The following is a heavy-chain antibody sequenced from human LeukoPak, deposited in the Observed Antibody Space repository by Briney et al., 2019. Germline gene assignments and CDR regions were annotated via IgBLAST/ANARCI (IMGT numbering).Heavy chain of an antibody. V-gene: IGHV4-59*08. CDR2: IYYSGST. Sequence: PSETLSLTCTVSGGSISSYYWSWIRQPPGKGLEWIGYIYYSGSTNYNPSLRSRVTISVDKSKNEFSLKMTSVTAADTAVYYCARNGYYSSDQWGQGTLVTVSP. CDR3: ARNGYYSSDQ. J-gene: IGHJ4*02. D-gene: IGHD4-17*01. CDR1: GGSISSYY.